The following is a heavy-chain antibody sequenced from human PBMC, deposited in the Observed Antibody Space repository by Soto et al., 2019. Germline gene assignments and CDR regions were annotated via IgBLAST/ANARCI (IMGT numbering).Heavy chain of an antibody. J-gene: IGHJ3*02. D-gene: IGHD1-26*01. CDR1: GYTFTSYG. V-gene: IGHV1-18*04. CDR2: ISAYNGNT. CDR3: AGDRSGSSNNDAFDX. Sequence: VSVKVSCKASGYTFTSYGISWVRQAPGQGLEWMGWISAYNGNTNYAQKLQGRVTMTTDTSTSTAYMELRSLRSDDTAVYYCAGDRSGSSNNDAFDXWGQGTMVTVS.